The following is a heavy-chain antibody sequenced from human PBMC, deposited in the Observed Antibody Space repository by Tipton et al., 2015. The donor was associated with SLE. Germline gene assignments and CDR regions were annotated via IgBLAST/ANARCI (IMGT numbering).Heavy chain of an antibody. D-gene: IGHD2-21*01. Sequence: TYYNPSLKSRVTISVDTSKNQFSLKLSSVTAADTAVYYCARDCGGSDAFDIWGQGTMVTVSS. J-gene: IGHJ3*02. CDR3: ARDCGGSDAFDI. CDR2: T. V-gene: IGHV4-39*07.